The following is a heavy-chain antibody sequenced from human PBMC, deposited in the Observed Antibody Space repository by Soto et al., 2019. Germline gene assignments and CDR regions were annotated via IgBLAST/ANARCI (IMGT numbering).Heavy chain of an antibody. Sequence: GASLNVSCKASGYTFTSYYMHWVRQAPGQGLEWMGIINPSGGSTSYAQKFQGRVTMTRDTSTSTVYMELSSLRSEDTAVYYCATEPGYQQNWFDPWGQGTLVTVSS. CDR3: ATEPGYQQNWFDP. CDR1: GYTFTSYY. V-gene: IGHV1-46*01. J-gene: IGHJ5*02. D-gene: IGHD2-2*01. CDR2: INPSGGST.